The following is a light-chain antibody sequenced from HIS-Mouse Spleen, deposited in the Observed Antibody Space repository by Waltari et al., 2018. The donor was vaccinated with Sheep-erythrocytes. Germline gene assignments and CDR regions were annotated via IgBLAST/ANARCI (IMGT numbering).Light chain of an antibody. CDR1: SSNIGSNT. J-gene: IGLJ3*02. Sequence: VLTQPPSASGTPGQRVSISCSGSSSNIGSNTVNWYQQLPVTAPKLLIYSNNQRPSGVPDRFSGSKSGTSASLAISGLQSEDEADYYCAAWDDSLNGPVFGGGTKLTVL. CDR2: SNN. V-gene: IGLV1-44*01. CDR3: AAWDDSLNGPV.